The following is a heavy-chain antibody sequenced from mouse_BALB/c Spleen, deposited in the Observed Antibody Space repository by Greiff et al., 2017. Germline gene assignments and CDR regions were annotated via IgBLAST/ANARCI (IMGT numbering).Heavy chain of an antibody. Sequence: EVQLVESGPSLVKPSQTLSLTCSVTGDSITSGYWNWIRKFPGNKLEYMGYISYSGSTYYNPSLKSRISITRDTSKNQYYLQLNSVTTEDTATYYCARGYYDHPGAMDYWGQGTSVTVSS. CDR3: ARGYYDHPGAMDY. V-gene: IGHV3-8*02. CDR1: GDSITSGY. J-gene: IGHJ4*01. CDR2: ISYSGST. D-gene: IGHD2-4*01.